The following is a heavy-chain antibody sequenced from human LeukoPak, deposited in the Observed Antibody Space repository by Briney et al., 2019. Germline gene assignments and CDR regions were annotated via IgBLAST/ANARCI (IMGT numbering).Heavy chain of an antibody. CDR3: AKDLHGAGTYFDY. J-gene: IGHJ4*02. CDR1: GFTFSTYA. V-gene: IGHV3-23*01. CDR2: ISGGGDGT. Sequence: GGSLRLSCAASGFTFSTYAMTWVRQAPGKGLEWASTISGGGDGTHYADSVRGRFTISRDNSKNTLYLQMGNLRADDTAVYYGAKDLHGAGTYFDYWGQGTLVPVSS. D-gene: IGHD3-10*01.